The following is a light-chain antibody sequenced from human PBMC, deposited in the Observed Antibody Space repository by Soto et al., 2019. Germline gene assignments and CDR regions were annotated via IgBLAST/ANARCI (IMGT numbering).Light chain of an antibody. V-gene: IGKV3-15*01. J-gene: IGKJ1*01. Sequence: EIVLTQSPGTLSVSPGERATLSCRASQSVSSKLAWYQQKSGQAPRLLFYGASTGATGISARFSGSGSETEFTLSISSLQSEDFAVYYCQQYNNWPGTFGQGTKVDIK. CDR3: QQYNNWPGT. CDR1: QSVSSK. CDR2: GAS.